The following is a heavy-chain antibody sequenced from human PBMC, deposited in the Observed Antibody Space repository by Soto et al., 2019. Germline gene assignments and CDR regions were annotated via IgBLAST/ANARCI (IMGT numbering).Heavy chain of an antibody. V-gene: IGHV3-53*01. CDR1: GFTFSNYN. D-gene: IGHD2-2*01. CDR2: IYSGGAT. Sequence: GGSLRLSCVASGFTFSNYNMNWVRQTPGKGLEWVSVIYSGGATYYAASVKGRFTISRDKSKNTVYLQMNSLRAEDTAVYYCAREDPPSLNWGQGTLVTVSS. CDR3: AREDPPSLN. J-gene: IGHJ4*02.